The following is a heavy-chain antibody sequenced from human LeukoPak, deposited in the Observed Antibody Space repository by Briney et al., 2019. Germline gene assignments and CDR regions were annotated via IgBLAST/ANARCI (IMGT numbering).Heavy chain of an antibody. CDR1: GGTFSSYD. V-gene: IGHV1-69*04. J-gene: IGHJ6*02. CDR3: ARYSGGGYSYGKKDYYYYGMDV. D-gene: IGHD5-18*01. Sequence: ASVKVSCKASGGTFSSYDISWVREAPGQGLEWMGRIIPIFGIANYAQKFQGRVTITADKSTSTAYMELSSLRSEDTAVYYCARYSGGGYSYGKKDYYYYGMDVWGQGTTVTVSS. CDR2: IIPIFGIA.